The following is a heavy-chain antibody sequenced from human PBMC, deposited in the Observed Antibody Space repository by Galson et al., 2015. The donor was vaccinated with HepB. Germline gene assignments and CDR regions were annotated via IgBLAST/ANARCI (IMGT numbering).Heavy chain of an antibody. CDR3: ARDPSYYDFWSGYYGNAFDI. J-gene: IGHJ3*02. D-gene: IGHD3-3*01. V-gene: IGHV4-39*07. CDR1: GGSISSSSYY. Sequence: ETLSLTCTVSGGSISSSSYYWGWIRQPPGKGLEWIGSIYYSGSTYYNPSLKSRVTISVDTSKNQFSLKLSSVTAADTAVYYCARDPSYYDFWSGYYGNAFDIWGQGTMVTVSS. CDR2: IYYSGST.